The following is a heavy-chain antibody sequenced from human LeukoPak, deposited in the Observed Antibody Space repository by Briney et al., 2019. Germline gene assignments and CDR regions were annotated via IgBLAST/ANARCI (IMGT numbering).Heavy chain of an antibody. CDR2: IIPILGIA. CDR3: ARDPYYYDSSGTKYNWFDP. Sequence: GASVKVSCKASGGTFSSYTISWVRQAPGQGLEWMGRIIPILGIANYAQKFQGRVTITADKSTSTAYMELSSLRSEDTAVYYCARDPYYYDSSGTKYNWFDPWGQGTLVTVSS. D-gene: IGHD3-22*01. CDR1: GGTFSSYT. J-gene: IGHJ5*02. V-gene: IGHV1-69*04.